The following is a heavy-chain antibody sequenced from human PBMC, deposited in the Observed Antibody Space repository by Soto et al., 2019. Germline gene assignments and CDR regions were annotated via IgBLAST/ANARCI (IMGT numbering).Heavy chain of an antibody. CDR1: GGMFARYD. D-gene: IGHD3-22*01. CDR3: AKSLGYYEPSGSRAPDAFDI. J-gene: IGHJ3*02. Sequence: SGQVSCQASGGMFARYDIRWVRQDPVQVLEWMGAIIPIFGTANYAQKFQGRVTITADASTSTAYMELSSLRSEDTAVYYCAKSLGYYEPSGSRAPDAFDIWGQGTMVTVSS. V-gene: IGHV1-69*13. CDR2: IIPIFGTA.